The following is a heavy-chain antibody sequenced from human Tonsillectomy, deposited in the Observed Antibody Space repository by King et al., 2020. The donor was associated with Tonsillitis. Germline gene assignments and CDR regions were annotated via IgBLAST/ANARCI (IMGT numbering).Heavy chain of an antibody. V-gene: IGHV3-23*04. CDR1: GFTFSSYA. J-gene: IGHJ4*02. D-gene: IGHD3-10*01. CDR2: ISGSGGRT. Sequence: QLVQSGGGLVQPGGSLRLSCAASGFTFSSYAMSWVRQAPGKGLEWVSSISGSGGRTNYADSVKGRFTISRDNSKNTLYLQMNSLRADDTAVYYCAKDLPSGYYGSWSYFDYWGQGTLVTVSS. CDR3: AKDLPSGYYGSWSYFDY.